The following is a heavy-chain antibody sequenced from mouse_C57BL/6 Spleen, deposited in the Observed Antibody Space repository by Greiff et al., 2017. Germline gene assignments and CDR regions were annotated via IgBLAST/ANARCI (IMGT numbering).Heavy chain of an antibody. V-gene: IGHV1-64*01. D-gene: IGHD1-1*01. CDR2: IHPNSGST. CDR1: GYTFTSYW. J-gene: IGHJ2*01. CDR3: ARYDYYGSLNYFDY. Sequence: QVQLQQSGAELVKPGASVKLSCKASGYTFTSYWMHWVKQRPGQGLEWIGMIHPNSGSTNYNEKFKSKATLTVDKSSSTAYMQLSSLTSEDSAVYYCARYDYYGSLNYFDYWGQGTTLTVSS.